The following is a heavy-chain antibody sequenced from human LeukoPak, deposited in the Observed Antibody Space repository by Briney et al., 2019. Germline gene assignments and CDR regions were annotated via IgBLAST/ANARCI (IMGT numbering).Heavy chain of an antibody. CDR2: INHSGST. J-gene: IGHJ4*02. CDR3: ARGGIGEYDYIWGSYRYIGRHPNYFDY. D-gene: IGHD3-16*02. CDR1: GGSFSGYY. Sequence: PSETLSLTCAVYGGSFSGYYWSWIRQPPGKGLEWIGEINHSGSTNYNPSLKSRVTISVDTSKNQFSLKLSSVTAADTAVYYCARGGIGEYDYIWGSYRYIGRHPNYFDYWGQGTLVTVSS. V-gene: IGHV4-34*01.